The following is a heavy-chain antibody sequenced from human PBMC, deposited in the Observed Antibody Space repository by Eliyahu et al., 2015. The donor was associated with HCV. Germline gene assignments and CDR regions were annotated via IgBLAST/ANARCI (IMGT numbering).Heavy chain of an antibody. D-gene: IGHD2-8*02. Sequence: QVQLVQSGAEVKKPGASVKVSCXXSGYTFTGYYMHWMRQPPGQGLEWMGWINPNSGGANYAQKFQGRVTMTRDTSISTAYMDLSRLTSDDTAVYYCARRYTGGVLPDYWGQGTLITVSS. CDR2: INPNSGGA. J-gene: IGHJ4*02. CDR1: GYTFTGYY. V-gene: IGHV1-2*02. CDR3: ARRYTGGVLPDY.